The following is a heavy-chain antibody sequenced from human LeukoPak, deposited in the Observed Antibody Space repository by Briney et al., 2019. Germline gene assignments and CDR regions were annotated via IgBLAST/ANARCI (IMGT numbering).Heavy chain of an antibody. J-gene: IGHJ4*02. V-gene: IGHV3-23*01. CDR2: ISGSSVTT. CDR3: AKSSGFSRFYFDY. CDR1: GFTFSSYA. D-gene: IGHD2/OR15-2a*01. Sequence: GGSLRLSCAASGFTFSSYAMSWVRQAPGKGLEWVSAISGSSVTTYYADSVKGRFTISRDNSKKTLYLQMNSLRAEDTAVYYCAKSSGFSRFYFDYWGQGTLVTVSS.